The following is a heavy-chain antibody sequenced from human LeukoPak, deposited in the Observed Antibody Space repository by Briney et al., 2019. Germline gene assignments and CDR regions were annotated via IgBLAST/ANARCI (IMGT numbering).Heavy chain of an antibody. V-gene: IGHV4-59*08. Sequence: SETLSLTCTVSGASISGYLRTWIRQPPGKGLEWIGYVYDNGDTNYHPSFTGRVSISVDVSKNQFSLKLRSVTAADTAVYYCARHVFSTMVRGVRFDNWGQGTLVTVSS. CDR2: VYDNGDT. D-gene: IGHD3-10*01. J-gene: IGHJ4*02. CDR3: ARHVFSTMVRGVRFDN. CDR1: GASISGYL.